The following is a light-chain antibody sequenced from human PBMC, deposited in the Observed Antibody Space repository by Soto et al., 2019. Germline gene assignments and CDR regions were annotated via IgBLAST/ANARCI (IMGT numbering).Light chain of an antibody. CDR3: LVWDSNVDHWV. Sequence: SYELTQPPSVSVAPGQTARITCDRDKIESKNVHWYHQRPGQAPVLVVNDDSDRPSGIPQRFSGSNSGNTATLTISRVEAGDEADYYCLVWDSNVDHWVFGGGTKVTVL. CDR2: DDS. V-gene: IGLV3-21*02. CDR1: KIESKN. J-gene: IGLJ3*02.